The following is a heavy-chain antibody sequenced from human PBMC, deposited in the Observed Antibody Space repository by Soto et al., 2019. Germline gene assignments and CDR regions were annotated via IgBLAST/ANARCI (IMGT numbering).Heavy chain of an antibody. CDR2: IIPLFGTA. CDR3: ARQFDYDTSGYYYAY. J-gene: IGHJ4*02. Sequence: SVKVSCKASGGTFNKDAIDWLRQAPGQGLEWMGGIIPLFGTAKYAQKFQGRVTITADEATSTAYMELSSLRSEDTAVYYCARQFDYDTSGYYYAYCGQGILVTVSS. D-gene: IGHD3-22*01. V-gene: IGHV1-69*13. CDR1: GGTFNKDA.